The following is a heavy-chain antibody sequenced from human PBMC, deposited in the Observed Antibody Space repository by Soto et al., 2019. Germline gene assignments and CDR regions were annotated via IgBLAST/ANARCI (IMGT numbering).Heavy chain of an antibody. CDR2: INPSGGST. CDR1: GYTFTSYY. CDR3: AREQYTSQKLEWLLHYYYYYYGMDV. D-gene: IGHD3-3*01. V-gene: IGHV1-46*01. Sequence: ASVKVSCKASGYTFTSYYMHWVGQAPGQGLEWMGIINPSGGSTSYAQKFQGRVTMTRDTSTSTVYMELSSLRSEATAVYYCAREQYTSQKLEWLLHYYYYYYGMDVWGQGTKVTVSS. J-gene: IGHJ6*02.